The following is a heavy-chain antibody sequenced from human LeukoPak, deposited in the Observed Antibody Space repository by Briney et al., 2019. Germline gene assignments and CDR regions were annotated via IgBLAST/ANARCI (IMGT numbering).Heavy chain of an antibody. CDR1: GASISTHY. Sequence: SETLSLTCTVSGASISTHYWNWIRQSAGKGLEWIGRLYNSGSANYNPSLNSRVTMAIDTSKNQFSLKLTSVTAADTAVYYCARDPGITGALPLNAFDIWGQGTMVAVSS. D-gene: IGHD1-26*01. CDR3: ARDPGITGALPLNAFDI. CDR2: LYNSGSA. V-gene: IGHV4-4*07. J-gene: IGHJ3*02.